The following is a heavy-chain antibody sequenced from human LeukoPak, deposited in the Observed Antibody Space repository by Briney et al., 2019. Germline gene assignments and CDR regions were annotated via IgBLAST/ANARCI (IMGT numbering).Heavy chain of an antibody. J-gene: IGHJ3*02. CDR2: IYYSGST. CDR1: GGSISSYY. D-gene: IGHD3-16*01. CDR3: ARVDVPDAFDI. V-gene: IGHV4-59*01. Sequence: PSETLSLTCTVSGGSISSYYWSWIRQPPGKGLEWIGYIYYSGSTNYNPSLKSRVTISVDTSKNQFSLKLSSVTAADTAVYYCARVDVPDAFDIWGQGTMVAVSS.